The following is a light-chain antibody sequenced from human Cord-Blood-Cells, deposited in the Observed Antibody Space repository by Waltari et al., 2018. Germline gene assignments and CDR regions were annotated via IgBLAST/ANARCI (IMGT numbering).Light chain of an antibody. CDR3: SSYTSSSTLV. CDR2: GVS. J-gene: IGLJ3*02. Sequence: QSALTQPASVSGSPGQSITISCTGTSSDVGGYNYVSWYQQTPGKAPKLMISGVSNRPSGVSNRFSGSKSDNTASLTISGLQAEDEADYYCSSYTSSSTLVFGGGTKLTVL. CDR1: SSDVGGYNY. V-gene: IGLV2-14*03.